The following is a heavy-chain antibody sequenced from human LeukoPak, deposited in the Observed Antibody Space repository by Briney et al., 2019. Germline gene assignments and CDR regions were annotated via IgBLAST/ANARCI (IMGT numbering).Heavy chain of an antibody. J-gene: IGHJ6*03. CDR2: ISSSSSTI. D-gene: IGHD1-26*01. V-gene: IGHV3-48*04. CDR1: GFTFSSYS. CDR3: ARVWAFSWYMDV. Sequence: GGSLRLSCAASGFTFSSYSMNWVRQAPGKGLEWVSYISSSSSTIYYADSVKGRFTISRDNAKNSLYLQMNSLRAEDTAVYYCARVWAFSWYMDVWGKGTTVTVSS.